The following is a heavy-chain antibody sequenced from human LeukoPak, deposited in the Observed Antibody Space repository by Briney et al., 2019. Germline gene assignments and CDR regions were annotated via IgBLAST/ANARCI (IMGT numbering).Heavy chain of an antibody. V-gene: IGHV4-39*07. Sequence: SETLSLTCTVSGGSISSSSYYWGWIRQPPGKGREGIGSIYYSGSTYYNPSLKSRVTISVDTSKNQFSLKLSSVTAADTAVYYCARLTGDYGDYVSIDYFDYWGQGTLVTVSS. CDR3: ARLTGDYGDYVSIDYFDY. J-gene: IGHJ4*02. D-gene: IGHD4-17*01. CDR2: IYYSGST. CDR1: GGSISSSSYY.